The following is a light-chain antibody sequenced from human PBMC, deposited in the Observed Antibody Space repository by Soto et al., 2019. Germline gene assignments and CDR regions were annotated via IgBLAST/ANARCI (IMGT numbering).Light chain of an antibody. CDR1: QDIRNF. CDR2: AAS. V-gene: IGKV1-27*01. CDR3: QKYSSVPV. J-gene: IGKJ3*01. Sequence: DIQMTQSPTSLSASVGDRVTITCRASQDIRNFVAWYQQKPGKAPKLLIYAASTLQSGVPSRFSGSGSGTDFTLTINSLQPEDVATFSCQKYSSVPVFGPGTKGEIK.